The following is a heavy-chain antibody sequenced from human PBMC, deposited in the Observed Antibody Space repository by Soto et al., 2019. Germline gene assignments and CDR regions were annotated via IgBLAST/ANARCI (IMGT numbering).Heavy chain of an antibody. D-gene: IGHD3-22*01. Sequence: HVQLDVSGPGMVEASQTLSLTFAFSGGSSSSVGYFWTWIRPHPGKGLEWIGYISYTGTPYNDPCLNSRVAISMDTSDTHFSLHLSSVTAADTAVYYWVRLYCGYYSCSRGGAFDIWGQGTMVAVSS. CDR3: VRLYCGYYSCSRGGAFDI. CDR1: GGSSSSVGYF. V-gene: IGHV4-31*11. J-gene: IGHJ3*02. CDR2: ISYTGTP.